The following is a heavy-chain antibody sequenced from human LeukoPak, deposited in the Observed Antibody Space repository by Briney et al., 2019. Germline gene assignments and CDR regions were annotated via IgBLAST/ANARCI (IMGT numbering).Heavy chain of an antibody. V-gene: IGHV3-21*01. Sequence: ETLSLTCTVSGGSISNINYSWSWIRRPPGKGLEWVSSISSSSSYIYYADSVKGRFTISRDNAKNSLYLQTNSLRAEDTAVYYCARGVVVVAATSPYYWGQGTLVTVSS. CDR1: GGSISNINYS. CDR2: ISSSSSYI. J-gene: IGHJ4*02. D-gene: IGHD2-15*01. CDR3: ARGVVVVAATSPYY.